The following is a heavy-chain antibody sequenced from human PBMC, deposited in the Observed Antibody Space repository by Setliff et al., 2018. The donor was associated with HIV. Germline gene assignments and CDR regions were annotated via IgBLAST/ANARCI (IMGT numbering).Heavy chain of an antibody. Sequence: SETLSLTCTVSGGSIRSTSHYWGCIRQPPGKGLEWIGSIYYSGSTHYNPSLKSRITVSKDTTKNQLSLRLSSVTAADTAVYYCARHAAGPDGPFDYWGQGTLVTVSS. CDR1: GGSIRSTSHY. J-gene: IGHJ4*02. V-gene: IGHV4-39*01. CDR3: ARHAAGPDGPFDY. CDR2: IYYSGST.